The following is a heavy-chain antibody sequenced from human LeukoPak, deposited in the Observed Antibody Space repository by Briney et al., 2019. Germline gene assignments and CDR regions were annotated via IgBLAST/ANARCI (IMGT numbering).Heavy chain of an antibody. J-gene: IGHJ4*02. CDR2: IKQDGSEK. CDR1: GFTFSSYL. CDR3: ARDEYFWSGYYTDY. Sequence: QPGGSLRLSCAASGFTFSSYLMSWVRQAPGKGLEWVANIKQDGSEKYYVDSVKGRFTISRDNAKNSLYLQMNSLRAEDTAVYYCARDEYFWSGYYTDYWGQGTLVTVSS. V-gene: IGHV3-7*01. D-gene: IGHD3-3*01.